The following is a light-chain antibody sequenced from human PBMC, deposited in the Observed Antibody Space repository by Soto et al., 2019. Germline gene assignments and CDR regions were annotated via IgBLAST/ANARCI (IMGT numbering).Light chain of an antibody. V-gene: IGKV1-27*01. CDR3: QKYTSAPAT. Sequence: DIQMTQSPSSLSASVGDRVTITCRASQGISNYLAWYQQKPGKVPKLLIYAASTLKSGVPSRFSGSGSGTDFTLTISSLQPEDVANYYGQKYTSAPATFGQGTKVESK. CDR1: QGISNY. CDR2: AAS. J-gene: IGKJ1*01.